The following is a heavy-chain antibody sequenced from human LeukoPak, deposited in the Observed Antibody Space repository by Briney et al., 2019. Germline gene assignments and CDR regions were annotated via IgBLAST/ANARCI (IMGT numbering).Heavy chain of an antibody. V-gene: IGHV4-39*07. CDR3: ARIGYYYYYGMDV. J-gene: IGHJ6*02. Sequence: PSETLSLTCTVSGGSISSSNYYWGWIRQPPGKGLEWIGSIYYSGITYYNPSLKSRVTISVDTSKNQFSLKLSSVTAADTAVYYCARIGYYYYYGMDVWGQGTTVTVSS. D-gene: IGHD3-10*01. CDR2: IYYSGIT. CDR1: GGSISSSNYY.